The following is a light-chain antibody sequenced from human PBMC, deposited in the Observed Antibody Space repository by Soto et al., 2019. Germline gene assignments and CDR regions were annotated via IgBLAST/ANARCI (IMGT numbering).Light chain of an antibody. CDR3: QQYNSYSLT. CDR1: QIINIW. V-gene: IGKV1-5*03. J-gene: IGKJ4*01. CDR2: KAS. Sequence: DIQMTQSPSTLSASVGDRVTITCRASQIINIWLAWYQQKPGKAPKLLIYKASSLESGVPSRFSGSGSGTEFTLTISSLQPDDLATYYCQQYNSYSLTFGGGTKVEIK.